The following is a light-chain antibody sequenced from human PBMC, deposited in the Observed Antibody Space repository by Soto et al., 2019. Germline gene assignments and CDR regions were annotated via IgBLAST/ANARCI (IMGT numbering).Light chain of an antibody. CDR1: QGVTTN. J-gene: IGKJ1*01. Sequence: EIVMTQSPASLSVSPWERVTLSCRAGQGVTTNFAWYQQKSGQSPRLLIYDVSTRAADVPARFSGGGSGTEFTLTISSLQSEDFAEYHCQQYNNWPQTFGQGTKVDIK. V-gene: IGKV3-15*01. CDR3: QQYNNWPQT. CDR2: DVS.